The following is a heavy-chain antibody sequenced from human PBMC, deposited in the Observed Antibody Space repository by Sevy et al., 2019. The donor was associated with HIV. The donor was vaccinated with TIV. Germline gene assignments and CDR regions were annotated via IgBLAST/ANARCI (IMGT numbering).Heavy chain of an antibody. CDR1: GFTFSSYW. CDR2: IKQDGSEK. D-gene: IGHD4-17*01. J-gene: IGHJ4*02. Sequence: GGSLRLSCAASGFTFSSYWMSWVRQAPGKGLEWVANIKQDGSEKYYVDSVKGRFTISRDNAKNSLYLQMNSLRAEDTAVYYCASQHDYGDYCNDYWGQGTLVTVSS. V-gene: IGHV3-7*01. CDR3: ASQHDYGDYCNDY.